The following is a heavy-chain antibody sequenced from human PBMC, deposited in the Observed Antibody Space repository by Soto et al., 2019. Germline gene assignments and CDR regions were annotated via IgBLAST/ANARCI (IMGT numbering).Heavy chain of an antibody. CDR1: GDSIGSYC. CDR3: ATSYDAKTFPFDV. CDR2: IYYSGTT. Sequence: SETLSLTCSVSGDSIGSYCRSWVRQPPGKGLEWIGYIYYSGTTNYNPSLKSRVILSIDTPKKQFSLELSSVTAADTAVYYCATSYDAKTFPFDVWGLGTLVTVSS. J-gene: IGHJ5*02. V-gene: IGHV4-59*01. D-gene: IGHD3-3*01.